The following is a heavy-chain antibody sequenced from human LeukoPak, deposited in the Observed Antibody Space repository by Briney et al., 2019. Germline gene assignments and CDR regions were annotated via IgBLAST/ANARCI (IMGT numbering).Heavy chain of an antibody. D-gene: IGHD5-18*01. Sequence: ASVKVSCKASGNTFTGYYMHWVRQAPGQGLEWMGWINPNSGGTIYAQKFQGRVTMTRDTSISTAYMELSRLRSDDTAVYYCARTDTAMVNDYYYGMDVWGQGTTVTVSS. CDR1: GNTFTGYY. V-gene: IGHV1-2*02. J-gene: IGHJ6*02. CDR3: ARTDTAMVNDYYYGMDV. CDR2: INPNSGGT.